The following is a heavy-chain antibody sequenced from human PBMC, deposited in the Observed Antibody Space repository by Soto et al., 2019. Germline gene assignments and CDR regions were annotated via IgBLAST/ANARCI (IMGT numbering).Heavy chain of an antibody. Sequence: PGGSLRLSCAASGFTFSTYWMTWVRQAPGKGPEWVTHIRPDGSEKKYVDSVEGRFTISRDNAKNSLYLQMNSLRAEDTAVYYCAKSTAGGYSSGWYENYYYYYGMDVWGQGTTVTVSS. J-gene: IGHJ6*02. CDR1: GFTFSTYW. D-gene: IGHD6-19*01. V-gene: IGHV3-7*02. CDR3: AKSTAGGYSSGWYENYYYYYGMDV. CDR2: IRPDGSEK.